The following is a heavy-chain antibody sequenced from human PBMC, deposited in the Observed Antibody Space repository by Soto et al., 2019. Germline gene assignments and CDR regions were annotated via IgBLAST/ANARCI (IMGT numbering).Heavy chain of an antibody. Sequence: QLQLQESGPGLVKPSETLSLTCTVSGGSISSSSYYWGWIRQPPGKGLEWIGSIYYSGSTYYNPSLMSRVTISVDTSKNQFSLKLSSVTAADTAVYYCARPLPYGSGSYFGWFDPWGQGTLVTVSS. V-gene: IGHV4-39*01. J-gene: IGHJ5*02. CDR3: ARPLPYGSGSYFGWFDP. D-gene: IGHD3-10*01. CDR1: GGSISSSSYY. CDR2: IYYSGST.